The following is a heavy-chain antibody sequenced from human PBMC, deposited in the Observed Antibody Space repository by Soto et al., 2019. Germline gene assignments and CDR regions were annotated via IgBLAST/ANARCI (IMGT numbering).Heavy chain of an antibody. CDR2: ISGSGGST. CDR3: ANDRYLLSGYYYNEAADAFDI. CDR1: GFTFSSYA. Sequence: PGGSLRLSCAASGFTFSSYAMSWVRQAPGKGLEWVSAISGSGGSTYYADSVKGRFTISRDNSKNTLYLQMNSLRAEDTAVHYCANDRYLLSGYYYNEAADAFDIWGQGTMVTVSS. V-gene: IGHV3-23*01. J-gene: IGHJ3*02. D-gene: IGHD3-22*01.